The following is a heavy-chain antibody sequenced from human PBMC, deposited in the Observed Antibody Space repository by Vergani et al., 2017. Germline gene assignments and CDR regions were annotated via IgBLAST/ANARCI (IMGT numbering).Heavy chain of an antibody. J-gene: IGHJ5*02. CDR2: MDYSGST. D-gene: IGHD5-24*01. Sequence: QVQLQESGPGLVKPSQTLSLTCTVSGGSISSDNYYWSWIRQPPGKGLEWIGSMDYSGSTSYNPSLESRISISFETPKNQFSLRLTSVTAADTAVYYCATLDPLPITGVPSFDPWGQGTLVTVSS. CDR3: ATLDPLPITGVPSFDP. V-gene: IGHV4-39*01. CDR1: GGSISSDNYY.